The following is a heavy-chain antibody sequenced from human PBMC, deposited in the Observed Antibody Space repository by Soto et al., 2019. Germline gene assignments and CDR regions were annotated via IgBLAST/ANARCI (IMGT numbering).Heavy chain of an antibody. D-gene: IGHD3-22*01. CDR1: GYTFTTYD. CDR2: MNPNSGNT. V-gene: IGHV1-8*01. Sequence: QVQLVQSGAEVKKPGASVKVSCKASGYTFTTYDINWVRQAPGQGLEWMGWMNPNSGNTGYTQKFTGRLTMTRDTSMSTAYMELSGLRSEDTAMYYCATAGYYDRSGYYFWGKGTLVTVSS. CDR3: ATAGYYDRSGYYF. J-gene: IGHJ4*02.